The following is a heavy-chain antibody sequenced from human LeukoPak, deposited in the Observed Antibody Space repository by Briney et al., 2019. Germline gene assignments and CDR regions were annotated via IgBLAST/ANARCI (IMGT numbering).Heavy chain of an antibody. CDR1: GYTFTSYG. V-gene: IGHV1-18*01. D-gene: IGHD5-18*01. J-gene: IGHJ4*02. Sequence: ASVKVSCKASGYTFTSYGISWVRQAPGHGLEWMGWISAYNGKTNYAQKLQGRVTMTTDTSTRTAYMELRSLRSDDTAVYYCARVLVDTAMIRLLSSEFDYWGQGTLVTVSS. CDR2: ISAYNGKT. CDR3: ARVLVDTAMIRLLSSEFDY.